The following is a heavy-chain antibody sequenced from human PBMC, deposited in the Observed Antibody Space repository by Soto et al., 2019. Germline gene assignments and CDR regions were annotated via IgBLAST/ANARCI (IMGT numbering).Heavy chain of an antibody. CDR1: GGSFSGYY. CDR2: INHSGST. J-gene: IGHJ6*03. Sequence: SETLSLTCAVYGGSFSGYYWSWIRQPPGKGLEWIGEINHSGSTNYNPSLKSRVTISVDTSKNQFSLKLSSVTAADTAVYYCARGRSCTNAVCSRYYYYYYTDVWGKRTTVTVSS. D-gene: IGHD2-8*01. V-gene: IGHV4-34*01. CDR3: ARGRSCTNAVCSRYYYYYYTDV.